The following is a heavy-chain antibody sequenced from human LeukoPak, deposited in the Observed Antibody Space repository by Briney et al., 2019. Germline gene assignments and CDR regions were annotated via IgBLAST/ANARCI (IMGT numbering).Heavy chain of an antibody. Sequence: GGSLRLSCAASGFTFSSYSMNWVRQAPGKGLEWVSYISSSSSTIYYADSVKGRFTISRDNAKNSLYLQMNSLRAEDTAVYYCARDFLGYCSGGSCWTFYYYYGMDVWGQGTTVTVSS. CDR2: ISSSSSTI. CDR1: GFTFSSYS. V-gene: IGHV3-48*01. CDR3: ARDFLGYCSGGSCWTFYYYYGMDV. D-gene: IGHD2-15*01. J-gene: IGHJ6*02.